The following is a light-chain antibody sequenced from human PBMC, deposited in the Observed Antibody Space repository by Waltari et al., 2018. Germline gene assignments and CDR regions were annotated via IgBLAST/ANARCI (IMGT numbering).Light chain of an antibody. J-gene: IGLJ3*02. CDR1: ILGSKY. CDR2: HHL. CDR3: QALGSNRSE. Sequence: SPELTQPPSVSVSPGQTASITCSGDILGSKYASWYKHKPGQSPLLVLYHHLNRPSGFRRLVSGSKSGNTATLTVSGTQAMDDADYYCQALGSNRSEFGGGTKLTVL. V-gene: IGLV3-1*01.